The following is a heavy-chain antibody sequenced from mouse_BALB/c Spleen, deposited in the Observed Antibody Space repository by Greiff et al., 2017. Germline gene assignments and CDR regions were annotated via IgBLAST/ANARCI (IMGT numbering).Heavy chain of an antibody. CDR1: GFNIKDTY. J-gene: IGHJ4*01. V-gene: IGHV14-3*02. D-gene: IGHD2-3*01. Sequence: EVQLQQSGAELVKPGASVKLSCTASGFNIKDTYMHWVKQRPEQGLEWIGRIDPANGNTKYDPKFQGKATITADTSSNTAYLQLSSLTSEDTAVYYGARWLLAAMDYWGQGTSVTVSS. CDR3: ARWLLAAMDY. CDR2: IDPANGNT.